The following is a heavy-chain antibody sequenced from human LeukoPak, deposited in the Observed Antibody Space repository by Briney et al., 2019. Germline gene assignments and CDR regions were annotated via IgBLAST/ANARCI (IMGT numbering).Heavy chain of an antibody. CDR1: GYTFSSYG. CDR3: SREFPFCGADCFSGVFDI. CDR2: ISVINSGNT. D-gene: IGHD2-21*02. J-gene: IGHJ3*02. Sequence: GASVKVSCKASGYTFSSYGINWVRQAPGQGLEWMGWISVINSGNTRYAQNFQGRLTMTPEPSTTTAYMELRSLRSDDTAVYYCSREFPFCGADCFSGVFDIWGQGTMVTVS. V-gene: IGHV1-18*01.